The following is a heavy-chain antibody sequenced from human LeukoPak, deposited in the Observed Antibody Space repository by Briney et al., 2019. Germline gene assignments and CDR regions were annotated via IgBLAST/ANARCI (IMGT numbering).Heavy chain of an antibody. V-gene: IGHV1-69*13. J-gene: IGHJ4*02. Sequence: SVNVSCKASGGTFSSYAISGVRQAPGQGLEWMGGIIPICGTANEAQKFQGRFTITAEEATSTAYMELSSLRSEDTAVYYCARRGPNPYDSSGYWTPPFAYWGQGTLVTVSS. D-gene: IGHD3-22*01. CDR2: IIPICGTA. CDR3: ARRGPNPYDSSGYWTPPFAY. CDR1: GGTFSSYA.